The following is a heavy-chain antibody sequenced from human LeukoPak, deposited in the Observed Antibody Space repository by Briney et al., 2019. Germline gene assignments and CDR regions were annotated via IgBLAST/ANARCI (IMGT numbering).Heavy chain of an antibody. CDR1: GYTFTSYY. CDR2: INPSGGST. V-gene: IGHV1-46*01. Sequence: ASVKVSCKASGYTFTSYYMHWVRQAPGQGLEWMGIINPSGGSTSYAQKFQGRVTMTRDMSTSTVYMELSSLRSEDTAVYHCARTPPNCSSTSCYDLGAFDIWGQGTTVTVSS. J-gene: IGHJ3*02. CDR3: ARTPPNCSSTSCYDLGAFDI. D-gene: IGHD2-2*01.